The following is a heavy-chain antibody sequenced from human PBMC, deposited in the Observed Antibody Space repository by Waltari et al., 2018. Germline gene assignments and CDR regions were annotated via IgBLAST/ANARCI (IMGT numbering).Heavy chain of an antibody. Sequence: QVQLQESGPGLVKPSETLSLTGTVSGYSISSGYYWGWIRQPPGKGLEWIGSIYFSGSTYYNPSLKSRVTISVDTSKNQFSLKLSSVTAADTAVYYCARDPGYYDTSGYPAYFDYWGQGTLVTVSS. CDR2: IYFSGST. J-gene: IGHJ4*02. V-gene: IGHV4-38-2*02. CDR1: GYSISSGYY. D-gene: IGHD3-22*01. CDR3: ARDPGYYDTSGYPAYFDY.